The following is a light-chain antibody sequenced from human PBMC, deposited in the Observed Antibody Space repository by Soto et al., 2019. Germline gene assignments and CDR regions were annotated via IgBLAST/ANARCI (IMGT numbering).Light chain of an antibody. CDR2: GAS. CDR1: QRVSNNY. CDR3: QQYCTSPST. V-gene: IGKV3-20*01. Sequence: EIVLTQSPGTLSLSPGERATLSCTASQRVSNNYVAWYQQIPGQPPRVLIKGASTGVLGIPDRFSGSGSGTDFTPPITCLGPEDFAVYYGQQYCTSPSTFGPGTKVELK. J-gene: IGKJ1*01.